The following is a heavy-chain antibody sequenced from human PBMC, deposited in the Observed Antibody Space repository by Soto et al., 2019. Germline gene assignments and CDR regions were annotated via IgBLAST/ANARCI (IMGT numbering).Heavy chain of an antibody. CDR2: ISGGSGNI. Sequence: LRLSCEASGFALDSYGMNWVRQAPGKGLEWVAVISGGSGNIFYVDSVRGGFTISRDNAKKSVFLQMNSPRVEDTAVYYCARGVYTAMVTIGSHLFDPCGQGSLVTVSS. V-gene: IGHV3-21*04. CDR3: ARGVYTAMVTIGSHLFDP. J-gene: IGHJ5*02. CDR1: GFALDSYG. D-gene: IGHD5-18*01.